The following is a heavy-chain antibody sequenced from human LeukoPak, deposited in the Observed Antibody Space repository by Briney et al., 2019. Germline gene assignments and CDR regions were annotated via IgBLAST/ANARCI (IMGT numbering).Heavy chain of an antibody. CDR1: GFTFSSYS. Sequence: GGSLRLSCAASGFTFSSYSMNWVRQAPGKGLEWVSYISSSSTIYYADSVKGRFTISRDNAKNSLYLQMNSLRAEDTAVYYCARDTPYSGSYHHFDYWGQGTLVTVSS. CDR3: ARDTPYSGSYHHFDY. J-gene: IGHJ4*02. V-gene: IGHV3-48*04. D-gene: IGHD1-26*01. CDR2: ISSSSTI.